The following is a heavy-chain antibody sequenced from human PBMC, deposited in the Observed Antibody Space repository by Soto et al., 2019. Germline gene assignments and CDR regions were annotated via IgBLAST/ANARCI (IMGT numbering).Heavy chain of an antibody. CDR2: ISSSSSTI. D-gene: IGHD3-3*01. CDR3: ARDHLWAIFRQLNDDAFDI. CDR1: GFTFSSYS. V-gene: IGHV3-48*01. Sequence: EVQLVESGGGLVQPGGSLRLSCAASGFTFSSYSMNWVRQAPGKGLEWVSYISSSSSTIYYADSVKGRFTISRDNAKNSLYLQMNSLRAEDTAVYYCARDHLWAIFRQLNDDAFDIWGQGTMVTVSS. J-gene: IGHJ3*02.